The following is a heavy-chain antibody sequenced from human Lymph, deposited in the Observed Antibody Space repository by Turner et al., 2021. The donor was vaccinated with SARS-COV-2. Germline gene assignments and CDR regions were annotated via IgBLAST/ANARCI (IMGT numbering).Heavy chain of an antibody. J-gene: IGHJ6*02. CDR3: ARHGFSGWYGGGMDV. V-gene: IGHV4-59*08. CDR1: GGSISSYY. D-gene: IGHD6-19*01. Sequence: QVQLQESRPGLAKPSDTLSPTCTVPGGSISSYYWSWLRQPPGKGLEWIGYIHYSGSTNYNPSLKSRVTISVDTSKNQFSLKLNSVTAADTAVYYCARHGFSGWYGGGMDVWGQGTTVTVSS. CDR2: IHYSGST.